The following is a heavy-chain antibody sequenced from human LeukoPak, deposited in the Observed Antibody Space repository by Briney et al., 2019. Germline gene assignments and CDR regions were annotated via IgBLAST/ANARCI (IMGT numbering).Heavy chain of an antibody. Sequence: GGSLRLSCAASGFTFSAFGMNWVRQAPGKGLEWVSAISGSGGSTYYADSVKGRFTISRDNSKNTLYLQMNSLRAEDTAVYYCAKEGSYDFWSGYYPLFDYWGQGTLVTVSS. D-gene: IGHD3-3*01. CDR1: GFTFSAFG. CDR2: ISGSGGST. J-gene: IGHJ4*02. CDR3: AKEGSYDFWSGYYPLFDY. V-gene: IGHV3-23*01.